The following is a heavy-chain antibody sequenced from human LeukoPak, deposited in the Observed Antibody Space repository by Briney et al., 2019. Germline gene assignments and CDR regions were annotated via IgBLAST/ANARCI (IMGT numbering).Heavy chain of an antibody. CDR1: GFTFNNAW. J-gene: IGHJ3*02. CDR3: TIAPCSTGSCYPDDAFDI. CDR2: IKSKTDGETT. D-gene: IGHD2-15*01. V-gene: IGHV3-15*01. Sequence: PGGPLRLSCTASGFTFNNAWMTWVRQAPGKGLEWVGRIKSKTDGETTDYAAPVKGRFTISREDSKNTLYLQMNSLKTEDTALYYCTIAPCSTGSCYPDDAFDIWGQGTLVTVSS.